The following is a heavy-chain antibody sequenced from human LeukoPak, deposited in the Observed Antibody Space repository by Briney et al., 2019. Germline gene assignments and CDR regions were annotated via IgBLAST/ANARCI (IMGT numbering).Heavy chain of an antibody. CDR1: GGSISSYY. CDR2: IYYSGRT. V-gene: IGHV4-59*01. CDR3: ARVGCSGGSCYDDAFDI. J-gene: IGHJ3*02. D-gene: IGHD2-15*01. Sequence: PSETLSLTCTVSGGSISSYYWSWIRQPPGKGVEGMGDIYYSGRTNYNPSLKRRGTISVDTSKNQFSLKLSPVTAADTAVYYCARVGCSGGSCYDDAFDIWGQGTMVTVSS.